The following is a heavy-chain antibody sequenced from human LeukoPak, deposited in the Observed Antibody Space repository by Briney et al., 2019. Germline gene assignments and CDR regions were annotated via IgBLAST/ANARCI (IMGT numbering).Heavy chain of an antibody. J-gene: IGHJ3*02. CDR3: ARDGAIVGATDPIHAFDI. D-gene: IGHD1-26*01. CDR1: GFIFSNYD. V-gene: IGHV3-23*01. Sequence: GGSLRLSCAASGFIFSNYDMGWVRQAPGKGLEWVSTIGGSGYNIHYADSVKGRFTLSRDNSKNTLYLQMNSLRAEDTAVYYCARDGAIVGATDPIHAFDIWGQGTMVTVSS. CDR2: IGGSGYNI.